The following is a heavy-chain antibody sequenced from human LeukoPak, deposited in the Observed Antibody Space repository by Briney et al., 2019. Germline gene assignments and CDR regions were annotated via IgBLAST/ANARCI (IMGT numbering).Heavy chain of an antibody. J-gene: IGHJ6*03. D-gene: IGHD3-16*01. V-gene: IGHV3-23*01. CDR2: ISGSGGRT. CDR3: AKSAAYNYYYMDV. Sequence: GGSLRLSCAASGFTFNDYEMTWVRQAPGKGLQWVSAISGSGGRTDYADSVKGRFTISRDNFKNTLYLQMNSLRAEDTAVFYCAKSAAYNYYYMDVWGKGTTVTVSS. CDR1: GFTFNDYE.